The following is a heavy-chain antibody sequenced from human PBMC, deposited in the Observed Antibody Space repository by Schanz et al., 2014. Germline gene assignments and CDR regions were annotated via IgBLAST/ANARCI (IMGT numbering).Heavy chain of an antibody. Sequence: QVQLVQSGREVKKPGASVKVSCKASGYTFPSYGISWVRQAPGQGLEWMGWINVYNGDTKFAKTFQDRVTLTTDSSASTAYMELRRLRSDDTAVYYCARNIIATARAYDIWGQGTMVTVSS. V-gene: IGHV1-18*04. CDR2: INVYNGDT. D-gene: IGHD6-13*01. CDR3: ARNIIATARAYDI. CDR1: GYTFPSYG. J-gene: IGHJ3*02.